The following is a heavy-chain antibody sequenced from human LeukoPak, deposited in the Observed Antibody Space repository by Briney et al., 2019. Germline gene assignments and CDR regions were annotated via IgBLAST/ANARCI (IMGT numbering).Heavy chain of an antibody. J-gene: IGHJ5*02. CDR1: GYTFTAYY. CDR2: INPNNGAT. V-gene: IGHV1-2*02. CDR3: ARGSGSLS. D-gene: IGHD1-26*01. Sequence: ASVNVSCKASGYTFTAYYIHWVRHAPGQGLEWVGWINPNNGATNYAQSFQGRVTMTRDTSISTSYMELSGLRSDDTGVYYCARGSGSLSWGQGTLVTVSS.